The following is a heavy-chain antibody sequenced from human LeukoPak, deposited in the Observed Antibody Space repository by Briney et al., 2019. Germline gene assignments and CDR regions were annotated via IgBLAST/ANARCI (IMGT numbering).Heavy chain of an antibody. V-gene: IGHV3-30-3*01. D-gene: IGHD3-10*01. CDR2: ISYDGSNK. Sequence: PGVSLRLSCAASGFTFSNYAMHWVRQAPGKGLEWVAVISYDGSNKYYADTVNGRFTISRDNSKNTLYLQMNSLRAEDTAVYYCARGLRGVRGEVDYWGQGTLVTVSS. CDR1: GFTFSNYA. CDR3: ARGLRGVRGEVDY. J-gene: IGHJ4*02.